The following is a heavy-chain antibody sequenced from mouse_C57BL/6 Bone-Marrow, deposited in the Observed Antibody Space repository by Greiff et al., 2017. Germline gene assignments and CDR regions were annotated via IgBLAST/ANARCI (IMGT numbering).Heavy chain of an antibody. CDR3: AREVTTVGAEFYAKEY. V-gene: IGHV1-82*01. Sequence: QVQLQQSGPELVKPGASVKISCKASGYAFSSSWMHWVKQRPGKGLEWIGRIYPGDGDTNYNGKFKGKATLTADKSSSTAYMQLSSLTSEDSAVYFGAREVTTVGAEFYAKEYWGHGASVTVSS. D-gene: IGHD1-1*01. CDR2: IYPGDGDT. J-gene: IGHJ4*01. CDR1: GYAFSSSW.